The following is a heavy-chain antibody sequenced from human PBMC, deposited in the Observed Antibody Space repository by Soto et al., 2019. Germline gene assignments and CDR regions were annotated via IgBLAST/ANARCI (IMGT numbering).Heavy chain of an antibody. J-gene: IGHJ5*02. CDR3: ADLDLSGSGSYYNVRFDP. D-gene: IGHD3-10*01. Sequence: QITLKESGPTLVKPTQTLTLTCTFSGFSLSTSGVGVGWIRQPPGKALEWLALIYWDDDKRYSPSLKSRLTNDKDNFNNQVVLTMTNRDPVDTGTYYYADLDLSGSGSYYNVRFDPWGQGTLVTVSS. CDR1: GFSLSTSGVG. CDR2: IYWDDDK. V-gene: IGHV2-5*02.